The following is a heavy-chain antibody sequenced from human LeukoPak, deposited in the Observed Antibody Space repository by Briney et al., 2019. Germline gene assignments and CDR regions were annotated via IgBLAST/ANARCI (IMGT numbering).Heavy chain of an antibody. J-gene: IGHJ4*02. D-gene: IGHD3-10*01. CDR3: ARGQTNRLLWVGELVSNINPFDY. CDR2: IIPIFGTA. V-gene: IGHV1-69*05. Sequence: GASVKVSCKASGGTFSSYAISWVRQAPGQGLEWMGGIIPIFGTANYAQKVQGRVTMSTDTSTSTVYMELRSLISDDTDVYYCARGQTNRLLWVGELVSNINPFDYWGQGTLVTVSS. CDR1: GGTFSSYA.